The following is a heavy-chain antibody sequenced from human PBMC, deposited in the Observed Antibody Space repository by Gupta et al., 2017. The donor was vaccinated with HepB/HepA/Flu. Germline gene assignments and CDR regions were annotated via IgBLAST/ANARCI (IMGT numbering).Heavy chain of an antibody. J-gene: IGHJ3*02. CDR2: INPSGGAT. CDR1: GYTFSNYY. D-gene: IGHD1-26*01. Sequence: HVQLVQSGAEVTKPGASVKVSCMASGYTFSNYYMPWVRQAPGQGLEWVGIINPSGGATSYGRNVQGRATMTRDTSTSTVYMELSSLRSEETAIYYCARRVGATKRDAFDIWGQGTLVTVSS. V-gene: IGHV1-46*01. CDR3: ARRVGATKRDAFDI.